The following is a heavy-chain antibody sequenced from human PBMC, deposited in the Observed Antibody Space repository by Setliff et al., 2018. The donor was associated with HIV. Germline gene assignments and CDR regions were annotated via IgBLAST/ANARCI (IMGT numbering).Heavy chain of an antibody. CDR3: ASTRIKIWFFHY. V-gene: IGHV4-34*01. CDR2: INHSGNT. CDR1: GGSFGTYY. Sequence: LSLTCAVYGGSFGTYYWTWIRQPPGKGLEWIGEINHSGNTDYNPSLKSRVTISVDASKSQFSLSLSSVTAADTAVYYCASTRIKIWFFHYWGQGTPVTVSS. D-gene: IGHD5-18*01. J-gene: IGHJ4*02.